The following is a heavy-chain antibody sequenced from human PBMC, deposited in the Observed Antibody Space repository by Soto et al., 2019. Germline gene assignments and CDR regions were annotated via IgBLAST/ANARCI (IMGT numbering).Heavy chain of an antibody. D-gene: IGHD6-13*01. V-gene: IGHV4-59*01. Sequence: QVSLQESGPGLVKPSETLSLTCTVSGGSITSNCWTWIRQPPGKGLEWIGYICNSGSTKYNPSLTSRVTISLDTSKNQVSLNVTSVAAADTAVYYCARVGTSAYYYATDVWGQGTTVT. CDR3: ARVGTSAYYYATDV. CDR2: ICNSGST. CDR1: GGSITSNC. J-gene: IGHJ6*02.